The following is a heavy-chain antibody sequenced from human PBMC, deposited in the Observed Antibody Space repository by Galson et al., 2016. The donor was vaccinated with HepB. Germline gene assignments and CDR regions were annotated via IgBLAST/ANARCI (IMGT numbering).Heavy chain of an antibody. D-gene: IGHD3-10*01. J-gene: IGHJ4*02. CDR1: GGSFSGYY. V-gene: IGHV4-34*01. CDR2: INHSRSS. Sequence: SETLSLTCAVYGGSFSGYYWSWIRQPPGKGLEWIGEINHSRSSNYNPSLKSRVTISVDTSKNQFSLKLSSVTAADTAVYYCARSLPRGVYFDYWGQGTLVTVSS. CDR3: ARSLPRGVYFDY.